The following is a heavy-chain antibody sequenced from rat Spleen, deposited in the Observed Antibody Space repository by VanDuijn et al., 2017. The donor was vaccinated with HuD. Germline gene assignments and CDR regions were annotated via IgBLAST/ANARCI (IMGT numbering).Heavy chain of an antibody. V-gene: IGHV2-30*01. CDR3: ARDPKLGAPFDY. J-gene: IGHJ2*01. CDR2: IWSGGTT. D-gene: IGHD5-1*01. CDR1: GFSLTSYN. Sequence: QVQLKESGPGLVQPSQTLPLTCPVSGFSLTSYNVHWVRQPTGKGLEWMGIIWSGGTTTYNSLLKSRLSISRDTSKSQVFLKMNSLQTEDTATYFCARDPKLGAPFDYWGQGLMVTVSS.